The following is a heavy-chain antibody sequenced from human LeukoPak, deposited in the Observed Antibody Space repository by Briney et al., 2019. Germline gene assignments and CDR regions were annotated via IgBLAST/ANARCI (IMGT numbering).Heavy chain of an antibody. V-gene: IGHV3-15*01. CDR1: GFTFPNAW. CDR2: IISRADGGAI. CDR3: TTGLNIIVVDQLIPFDF. D-gene: IGHD2-15*01. Sequence: GGSLRLSCAASGFTFPNAWMTWVRQAPGKGLEWVGRIISRADGGAIDYAAAVKGRFTISRDDSTDTVYLHMDTLKTEDTAVYYCTTGLNIIVVDQLIPFDFWGQGTLVTVSS. J-gene: IGHJ4*02.